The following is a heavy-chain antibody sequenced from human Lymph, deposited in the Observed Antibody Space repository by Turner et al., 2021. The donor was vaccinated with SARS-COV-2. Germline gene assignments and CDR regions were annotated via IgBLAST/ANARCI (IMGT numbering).Heavy chain of an antibody. CDR2: IYYGGCT. J-gene: IGHJ4*02. CDR1: GYSINSSFYY. CDR3: AIGSPQGWYVSVFDY. D-gene: IGHD6-19*01. V-gene: IGHV4-39*01. Sequence: QLQLQESGPGLDKPSETLSLNCPVSGYSINSSFYYGGWNRQPPGKGLELIGSIYYGGCTYYNPTLKSRGSIYVDTSKNQFSLKLSSVTAADTAVFYCAIGSPQGWYVSVFDYWCQGTLVTVSS.